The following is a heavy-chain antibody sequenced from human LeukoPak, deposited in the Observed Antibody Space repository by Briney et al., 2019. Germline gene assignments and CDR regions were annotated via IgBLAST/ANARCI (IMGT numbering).Heavy chain of an antibody. CDR1: GYSFTGYW. D-gene: IGHD6-19*01. Sequence: GESLKISCRVSGYSFTGYWIGWVRQMPGKGLEWMGIIYPGDSDTRYSPSFQGQVTISADKSISTAYLQWSSLKASDTAMYYCARLGAFYSSGHFDCWGQGTLVTVSS. J-gene: IGHJ4*02. V-gene: IGHV5-51*01. CDR2: IYPGDSDT. CDR3: ARLGAFYSSGHFDC.